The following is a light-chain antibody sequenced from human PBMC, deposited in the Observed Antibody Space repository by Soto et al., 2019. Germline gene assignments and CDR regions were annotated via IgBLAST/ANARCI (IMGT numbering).Light chain of an antibody. Sequence: QSALTQPRSVSGSPGQSVTISCTGTSSDVGGYNYVSWYQQHPGKAPKLMIYDVSKRPSGVPDRFSGSKSGNTASLTISGLQAEDEADYYCCSYAGSPYDVVFGGGTKLTGL. V-gene: IGLV2-11*01. CDR1: SSDVGGYNY. CDR3: CSYAGSPYDVV. J-gene: IGLJ2*01. CDR2: DVS.